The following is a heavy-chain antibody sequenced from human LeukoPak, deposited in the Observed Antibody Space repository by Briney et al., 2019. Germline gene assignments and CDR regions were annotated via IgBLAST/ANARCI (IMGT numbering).Heavy chain of an antibody. CDR2: INPNSGGT. Sequence: ASVKVSCKASGYTFTGYYMHWVRQAPGQGLEWMGWINPNSGGTNYAQKFQGWVTMTRDTSISTAYMELSRLRSDDTAVYYCARGSGYFDWLLPDYWGQGTLVTVSS. CDR3: ARGSGYFDWLLPDY. D-gene: IGHD3-9*01. V-gene: IGHV1-2*04. CDR1: GYTFTGYY. J-gene: IGHJ4*02.